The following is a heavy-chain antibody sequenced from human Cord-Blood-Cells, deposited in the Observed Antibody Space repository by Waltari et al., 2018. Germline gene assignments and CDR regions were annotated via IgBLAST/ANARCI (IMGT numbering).Heavy chain of an antibody. Sequence: QLQLQESGPGLVKPSETLSLTCTVSGGSIRRRCYYWGWIRQPPGKGLEWIGSIYYSGSTYYNPSLKSRVTISGDTSKNQFSLKLSSVTAADTAVYYCARLPWGDGYEGYWGQGTLVTVSS. J-gene: IGHJ4*02. CDR3: ARLPWGDGYEGY. V-gene: IGHV4-39*01. CDR2: IYYSGST. CDR1: GGSIRRRCYY. D-gene: IGHD5-12*01.